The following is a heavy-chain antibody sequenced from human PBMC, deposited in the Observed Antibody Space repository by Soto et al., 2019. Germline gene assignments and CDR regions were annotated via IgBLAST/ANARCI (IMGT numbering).Heavy chain of an antibody. CDR3: TTPPDNNWKSFHSYYDGMDV. J-gene: IGHJ6*04. D-gene: IGHD1-20*01. CDR2: IKSKTDGGST. CDR1: GFTFSDAW. V-gene: IGHV3-15*01. Sequence: EEQLVESGGDLVKPGGSLRLSCAASGFTFSDAWMSWVRQAPGKGLEWVGRIKSKTDGGSTDYVAPVKGRFTISRDDSKNTLNRKRNSLKTEDTAVYYCTTPPDNNWKSFHSYYDGMDVWGKGTTVPASS.